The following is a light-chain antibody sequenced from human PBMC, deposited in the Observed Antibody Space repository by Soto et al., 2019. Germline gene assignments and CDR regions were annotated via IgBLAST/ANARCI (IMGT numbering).Light chain of an antibody. CDR1: QSVSGSY. V-gene: IGKV3-20*01. J-gene: IGKJ1*01. CDR2: GAS. CDR3: QQYGSSLWT. Sequence: EIVLTQSPGTQSLSPGERATLSCRASQSVSGSYLAWYQQKPGQAPRLLIYGASNRPTGIPDRFSGSGSGTDFTLTISRLEPEDFAVYYCQQYGSSLWTFGQGTKVEIK.